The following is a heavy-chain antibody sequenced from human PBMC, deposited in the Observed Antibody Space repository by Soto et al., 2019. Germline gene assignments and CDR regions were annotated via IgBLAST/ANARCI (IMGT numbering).Heavy chain of an antibody. Sequence: RASVKVSCKASGGTFSSYAISWVRQAPGQGLEWMGGIIPIFGTANYAQKFQGRVTITADKSTSTAYMELSSLRSEDTAVYYCVGMSGGMDVWGQGTTVTVSS. D-gene: IGHD1-26*01. V-gene: IGHV1-69*06. J-gene: IGHJ6*02. CDR1: GGTFSSYA. CDR2: IIPIFGTA. CDR3: VGMSGGMDV.